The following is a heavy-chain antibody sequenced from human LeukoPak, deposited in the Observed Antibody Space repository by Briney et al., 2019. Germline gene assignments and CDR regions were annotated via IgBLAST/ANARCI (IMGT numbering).Heavy chain of an antibody. CDR2: IYHSGST. V-gene: IGHV4-59*12. J-gene: IGHJ5*02. CDR3: ARVPAALNWFDP. D-gene: IGHD2-2*01. Sequence: PSETLSLTCTVSGGSISSYYWSWIRQPPGKGLEWIGYIYHSGSTYYNPSLKSRVTISVDRSKNQFSLKLSSVTAADTAVYYCARVPAALNWFDPWGQGTLVTVSS. CDR1: GGSISSYY.